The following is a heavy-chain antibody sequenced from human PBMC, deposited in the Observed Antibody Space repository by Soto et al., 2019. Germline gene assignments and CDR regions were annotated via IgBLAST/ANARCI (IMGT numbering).Heavy chain of an antibody. Sequence: ASVNVSCKASGYTFTSYDINWVRQATGQGLEWMGWVNPNSGNTGYAQKFKGRVTMTRNTSISTAYMELSSLRSEDTAVYYCARGRSHGFPFDYWGQGTPVTVSS. J-gene: IGHJ4*02. CDR2: VNPNSGNT. CDR1: GYTFTSYD. D-gene: IGHD5-18*01. V-gene: IGHV1-8*01. CDR3: ARGRSHGFPFDY.